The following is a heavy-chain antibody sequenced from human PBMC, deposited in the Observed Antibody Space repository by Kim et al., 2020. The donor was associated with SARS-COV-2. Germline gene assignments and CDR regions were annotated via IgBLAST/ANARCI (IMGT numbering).Heavy chain of an antibody. J-gene: IGHJ3*02. CDR2: IRSNANGGTT. V-gene: IGHV3-49*03. Sequence: GGSLRLSCTASGFTFGDYAMSWFRQAPGKGLEWVGFIRSNANGGTTEYSASVKGRFTISRDDYKSIAYLQMNRLKTEDTAVYYCTRDVNSYGGTDAFDIWGPGTMGTVSP. CDR3: TRDVNSYGGTDAFDI. CDR1: GFTFGDYA. D-gene: IGHD5-18*01.